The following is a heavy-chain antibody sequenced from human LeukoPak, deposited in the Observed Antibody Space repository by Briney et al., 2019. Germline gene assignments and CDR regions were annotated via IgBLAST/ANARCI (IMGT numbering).Heavy chain of an antibody. CDR2: IYYSGST. CDR3: ARANVAVAGTVYFDY. CDR1: GGSISSGGYY. D-gene: IGHD6-19*01. V-gene: IGHV4-31*03. J-gene: IGHJ4*02. Sequence: SETLSPTCTVSGGSISSGGYYWSWIRQHPGKGLEWIGYIYYSGSTYYNPSLKSRVTISVDTSKNQFSLKLSSVTAADTAVYYCARANVAVAGTVYFDYWGQGTLVTVSS.